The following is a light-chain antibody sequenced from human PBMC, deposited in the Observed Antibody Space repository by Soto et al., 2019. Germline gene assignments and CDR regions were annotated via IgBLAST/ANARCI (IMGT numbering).Light chain of an antibody. J-gene: IGLJ1*01. CDR1: SSNIESNT. Sequence: QSVLTQPPSASGTPGQRVTISCSGSSSNIESNTVTWYQQLPGTAPKLVIYSNYDRPSGVPDRFSGSTSGTSASLVIRGLQSEDEAVYYCAAWDDILNGYVFGGGTKVTVL. CDR3: AAWDDILNGYV. CDR2: SNY. V-gene: IGLV1-44*01.